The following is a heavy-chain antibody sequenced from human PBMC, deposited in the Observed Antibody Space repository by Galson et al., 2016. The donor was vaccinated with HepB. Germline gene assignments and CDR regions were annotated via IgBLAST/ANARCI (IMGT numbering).Heavy chain of an antibody. Sequence: SLRLSGAGTGFTFSNAWMSWVRQAPGKGLEWAGRIKSKTDGGTTDYAAPVKGRFTISRDDSKNTLYLQMNSLKTEDTAVYYCTTGGGNWALGMDVWGQGTTVTVSS. CDR2: IKSKTDGGTT. CDR3: TTGGGNWALGMDV. J-gene: IGHJ6*02. V-gene: IGHV3-15*01. D-gene: IGHD1-1*01. CDR1: GFTFSNAW.